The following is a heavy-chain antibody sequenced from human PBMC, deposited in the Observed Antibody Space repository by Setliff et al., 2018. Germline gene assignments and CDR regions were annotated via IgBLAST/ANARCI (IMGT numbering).Heavy chain of an antibody. V-gene: IGHV1-18*01. CDR3: ARDSRIRFTKEEGGAYYYGMDV. CDR2: ISGSSGDA. J-gene: IGHJ6*02. D-gene: IGHD2-8*01. Sequence: ASVKVSCKASNYTFINYGMSWVRQITGHGLEWMGWISGSSGDASYAQKFQGRVIITLDTRTTTAYMELRSLRSDDTAVYYCARDSRIRFTKEEGGAYYYGMDVWGQGTTVTVSS. CDR1: NYTFINYG.